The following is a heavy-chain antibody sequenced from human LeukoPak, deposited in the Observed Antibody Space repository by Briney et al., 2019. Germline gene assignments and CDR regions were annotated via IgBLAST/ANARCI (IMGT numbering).Heavy chain of an antibody. CDR3: ARRSGMPDYYSYGMDV. J-gene: IGHJ6*02. D-gene: IGHD1-1*01. V-gene: IGHV5-51*01. CDR1: GYSFTSYW. CDR2: IYPGDSDT. Sequence: GESLKISCKGSGYSFTSYWIGWLRQMPGKGLEWMGIIYPGDSDTRYSPPFQGQVTISADKSISTAYLQWSSLEASDTAMYYCARRSGMPDYYSYGMDVWGQGTTVTVSS.